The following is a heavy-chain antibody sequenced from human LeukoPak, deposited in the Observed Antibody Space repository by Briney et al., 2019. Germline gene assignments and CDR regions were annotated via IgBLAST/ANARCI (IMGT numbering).Heavy chain of an antibody. CDR2: INPNSGGT. CDR3: AREVRYYETNGYAVPGPKWFDP. CDR1: GYTFTGYY. J-gene: IGHJ5*02. Sequence: ASVKVSCKASGYTFTGYYMHWVRQAPGQGLEWMGWINPNSGGTNYAQKFQGRVTMTRDTSISTAYMDLSRLRSDDTAVYYCAREVRYYETNGYAVPGPKWFDPWGQGTPVTVSS. D-gene: IGHD3-22*01. V-gene: IGHV1-2*02.